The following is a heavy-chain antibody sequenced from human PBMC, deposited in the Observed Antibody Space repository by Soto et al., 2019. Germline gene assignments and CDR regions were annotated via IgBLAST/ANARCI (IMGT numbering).Heavy chain of an antibody. V-gene: IGHV3-74*01. Sequence: GGSLRLSCAASGFTFSSYWMHWVRQAPGKGLVWVSRINSDGTTTNYADSVKGRFTISRDNAKNTLYVQMDSLRAEDSAVYYCATSRGSSAYYFDYWGQGTLVTVSS. CDR3: ATSRGSSAYYFDY. CDR2: INSDGTTT. J-gene: IGHJ4*02. D-gene: IGHD5-12*01. CDR1: GFTFSSYW.